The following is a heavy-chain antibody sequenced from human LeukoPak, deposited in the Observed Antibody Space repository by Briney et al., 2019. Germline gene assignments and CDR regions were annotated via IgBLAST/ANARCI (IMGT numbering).Heavy chain of an antibody. CDR1: GGSISYHS. CDR3: ARLGSAATGAPPYYYYYVDV. CDR2: IYDNGNT. Sequence: SETLSLTCTVSGGSISYHSWSWIRQTPVKGLEWIANIYDNGNTDYSLSLQSRVTISTDTSETQFSLRLKSVTAADTAVYYCARLGSAATGAPPYYYYYVDVWGKGTTVTVSS. D-gene: IGHD1-26*01. V-gene: IGHV4-59*11. J-gene: IGHJ6*03.